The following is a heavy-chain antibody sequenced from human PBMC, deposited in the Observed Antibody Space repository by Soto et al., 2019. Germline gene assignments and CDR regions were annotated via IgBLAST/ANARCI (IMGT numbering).Heavy chain of an antibody. CDR3: ARDRASAAYYYYGMDV. CDR1: GGSISSGGYY. J-gene: IGHJ6*02. V-gene: IGHV4-31*03. CDR2: IYYSGST. Sequence: QVQLQESGPGLVKPSQTLSLTCTVSGGSISSGGYYWSWIRQHPGKGLEWIGYIYYSGSTYYNPSLKSRVTISVETSKNQFSLKLSSVTAADTAVYYCARDRASAAYYYYGMDVWGQGTTVTVSS. D-gene: IGHD2-15*01.